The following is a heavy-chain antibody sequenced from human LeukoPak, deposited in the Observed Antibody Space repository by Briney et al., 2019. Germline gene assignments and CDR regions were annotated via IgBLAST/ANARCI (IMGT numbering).Heavy chain of an antibody. J-gene: IGHJ4*02. V-gene: IGHV3-23*01. CDR3: AKDRRCSGGSCYSWVS. Sequence: PGGSLRLSCAASGFTFSSYAMSWVRQAPGKGLEWVSAISGSGGSTYYADSVKGRFTISRDNSKNTLYLQMNSLRAEDTAVYYCAKDRRCSGGSCYSWVSWGQRTLVTVSS. CDR1: GFTFSSYA. CDR2: ISGSGGST. D-gene: IGHD2-15*01.